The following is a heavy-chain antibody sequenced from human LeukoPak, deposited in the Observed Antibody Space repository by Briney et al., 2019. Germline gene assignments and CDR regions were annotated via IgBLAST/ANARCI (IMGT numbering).Heavy chain of an antibody. CDR1: GFTFSDYY. CDR2: ISSSGSTI. CDR3: ARGVRGYYDFWSGSPGAFDI. J-gene: IGHJ3*02. D-gene: IGHD3-3*01. Sequence: GGSLRLSCAASGFTFSDYYMSWIRQAPGKGLEWVSYISSSGSTIYYADSVKGRFTISRDNAKNSLYLQMNSLRAEDTAVYYCARGVRGYYDFWSGSPGAFDIWGQGTMVTVSS. V-gene: IGHV3-11*04.